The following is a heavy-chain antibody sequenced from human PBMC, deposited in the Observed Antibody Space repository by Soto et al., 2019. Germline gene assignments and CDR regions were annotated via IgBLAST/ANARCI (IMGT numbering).Heavy chain of an antibody. CDR3: VRRARTATTNWGAFDV. CDR1: GFTFSSFV. CDR2: VSPGGDVS. D-gene: IGHD7-27*01. V-gene: IGHV3-23*01. Sequence: GGSLRLSCAASGFTFSSFVMNWVRQVPGKGLEWVSTVSPGGDVSHYTESVKGRFTISRDNSRRTLHLQMDSLRAEDAAVYFCVRRARTATTNWGAFDVWGQGTVVTVSS. J-gene: IGHJ3*01.